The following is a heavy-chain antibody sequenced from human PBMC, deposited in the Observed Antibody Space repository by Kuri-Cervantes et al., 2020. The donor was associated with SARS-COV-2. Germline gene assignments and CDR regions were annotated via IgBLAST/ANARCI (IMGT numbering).Heavy chain of an antibody. D-gene: IGHD6-6*01. V-gene: IGHV3-30*09. Sequence: GESLKISCAASGFNLSYFHVHWVRQAPGKGLQWVALISSDGSAQSYADSVKGRFAMSRDNSKNIVSLQMNSLTIEDTAIYSCATEYRSSGKAGRFDYWGQGTPVTVSS. CDR2: ISSDGSAQ. CDR3: ATEYRSSGKAGRFDY. CDR1: GFNLSYFH. J-gene: IGHJ4*02.